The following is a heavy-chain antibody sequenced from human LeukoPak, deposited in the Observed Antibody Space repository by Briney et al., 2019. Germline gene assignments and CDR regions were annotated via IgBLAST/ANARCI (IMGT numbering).Heavy chain of an antibody. CDR1: GGSISSYY. D-gene: IGHD1-26*01. J-gene: IGHJ6*03. CDR3: ARMGVVYYYYYMDV. CDR2: IYYSGST. Sequence: SETLSLTCTVSGGSISSYYWSWTRQPPGKGLEWIGYIYYSGSTNYNPSLKSRVTISVDTSKNQFSLKLSSVTAADTAVYYCARMGVVYYYYYMDVWGKGTTVTISS. V-gene: IGHV4-59*01.